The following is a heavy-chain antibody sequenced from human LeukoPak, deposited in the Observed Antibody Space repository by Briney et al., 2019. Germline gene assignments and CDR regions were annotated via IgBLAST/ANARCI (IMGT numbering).Heavy chain of an antibody. D-gene: IGHD3-22*01. CDR2: IRSKAYGGTT. CDR1: GFTVSSNY. J-gene: IGHJ3*02. CDR3: TREPYYYDSSGYYQVDAFDI. V-gene: IGHV3-49*04. Sequence: GGSLRLSCGASGFTVSSNYMSWVRQAPGKGLEWVGFIRSKAYGGTTEYAASVKVRFTISSDDSKSIAFLQMNRLKTQDTAVYYCTREPYYYDSSGYYQVDAFDIWGQGTMVTVSS.